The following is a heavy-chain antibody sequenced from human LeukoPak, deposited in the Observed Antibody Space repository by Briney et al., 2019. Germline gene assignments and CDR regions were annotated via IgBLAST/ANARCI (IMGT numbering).Heavy chain of an antibody. J-gene: IGHJ4*02. D-gene: IGHD5-24*01. V-gene: IGHV3-11*04. CDR2: ISSSAFTI. CDR1: GFTFSDYY. Sequence: PGGSLRLSCAASGFTFSDYYMSWIRQAPGKGLEWVSYISSSAFTIYYADSVKGRFTISRDNAKNSLYLQMNSLRAEDTAVYYCARELGGGYNSYYFDYWGQGNLVTVSS. CDR3: ARELGGGYNSYYFDY.